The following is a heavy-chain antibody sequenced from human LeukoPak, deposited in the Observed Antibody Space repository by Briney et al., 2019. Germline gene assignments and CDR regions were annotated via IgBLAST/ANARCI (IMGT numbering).Heavy chain of an antibody. CDR3: ARQGGSYYDY. V-gene: IGHV5-51*01. CDR2: IYPGDSGA. J-gene: IGHJ4*02. Sequence: GESLKISCKGSGYRFTTYWIGWVRQMPGKGLQWMGSIYPGDSGARYSSSFQGQVTISADKSISTAYLQWSSLKASDTAMYYCARQGGSYYDYWGQGTLLTVSS. CDR1: GYRFTTYW. D-gene: IGHD1-26*01.